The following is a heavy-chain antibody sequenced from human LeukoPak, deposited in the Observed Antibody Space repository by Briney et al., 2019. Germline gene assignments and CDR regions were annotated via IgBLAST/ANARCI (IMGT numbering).Heavy chain of an antibody. D-gene: IGHD3-3*01. CDR3: ASADFRGGNGYFDF. Sequence: SRVTISVDKSKNQFSLKLSSVTAADTAVYFCASADFRGGNGYFDFWGQGTLVTVSS. J-gene: IGHJ4*03. V-gene: IGHV4-4*01.